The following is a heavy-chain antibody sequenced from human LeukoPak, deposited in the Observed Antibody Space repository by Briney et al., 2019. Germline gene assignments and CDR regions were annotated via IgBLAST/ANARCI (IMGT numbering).Heavy chain of an antibody. D-gene: IGHD6-6*01. Sequence: ASVKVSCKALGYTFTSYDINWVRQATGQGLEWMGWMNPNSGNTGYAQKFQGRATMTRNTSISTAYMELSSLRSEDTAVYYCARGTTRIAARPLGYWGQGTLVTVSS. J-gene: IGHJ4*02. CDR3: ARGTTRIAARPLGY. V-gene: IGHV1-8*01. CDR1: GYTFTSYD. CDR2: MNPNSGNT.